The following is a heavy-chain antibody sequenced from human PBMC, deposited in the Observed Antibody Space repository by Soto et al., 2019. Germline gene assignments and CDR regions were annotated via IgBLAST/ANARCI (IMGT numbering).Heavy chain of an antibody. CDR2: ISNHNGKT. J-gene: IGHJ4*02. CDR3: ARGHGYLDS. V-gene: IGHV1-18*01. Sequence: QVQLVQSGAEVKKPGASVRVSCKASGYTFTTYGFTWVRQAPGQGLEWMGWISNHNGKTMYGQNFLGRVTMTTDTSTSTAYMELKSIRSDDTAVYFCARGHGYLDSWGQGTLVAVSS. CDR1: GYTFTTYG.